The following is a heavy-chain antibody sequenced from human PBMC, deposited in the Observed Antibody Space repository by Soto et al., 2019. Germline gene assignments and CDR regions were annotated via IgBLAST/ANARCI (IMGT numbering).Heavy chain of an antibody. D-gene: IGHD2-21*01. CDR3: AKDAVYNDGLWLMDH. CDR1: GLPHSSFA. V-gene: IGHV3-23*01. Sequence: LXLSCTASGLPHSSFAMMWVRQAPGKGLECVSGIYGSGGGIQYADSVKGRFTISRDNSKNTVYLQMTDLRADDTAVYYCAKDAVYNDGLWLMDHWGQGTQVTVSS. CDR2: IYGSGGGI. J-gene: IGHJ4*02.